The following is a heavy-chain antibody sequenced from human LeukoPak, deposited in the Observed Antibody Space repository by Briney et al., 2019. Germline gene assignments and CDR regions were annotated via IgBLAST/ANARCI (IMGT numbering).Heavy chain of an antibody. CDR3: AIGIVGGAVAGPRDY. V-gene: IGHV3-21*01. Sequence: GGALRVSPATSGFTLCSYSIKCVRETPEKGVWRVSSTSCSSSYIYYADSVKGRFTISRDNAKTSLYLQMNSLRAEDTAVYYCAIGIVGGAVAGPRDYWGQGTLVTVSS. J-gene: IGHJ4*02. D-gene: IGHD6-19*01. CDR1: GFTLCSYS. CDR2: TSCSSSYI.